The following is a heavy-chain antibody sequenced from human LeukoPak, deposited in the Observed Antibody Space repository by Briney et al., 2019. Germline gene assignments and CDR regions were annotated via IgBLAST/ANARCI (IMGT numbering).Heavy chain of an antibody. V-gene: IGHV4-31*03. CDR3: ARGHDSPYLTY. D-gene: IGHD2-15*01. CDR2: NYYSGST. Sequence: KASQTLSLTCTVSGGSINIGAYYWSWIRQHPGKGLEWIGYNYYSGSTYYNPSLKSRLTISVATSKNQFSLKLRSVTAADTAIYYCARGHDSPYLTYWGQGTLVTVSS. J-gene: IGHJ4*02. CDR1: GGSINIGAYY.